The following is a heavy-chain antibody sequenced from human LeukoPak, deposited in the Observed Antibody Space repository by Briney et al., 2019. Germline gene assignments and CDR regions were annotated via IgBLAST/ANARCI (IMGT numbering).Heavy chain of an antibody. CDR3: ARPTVTSGYYPI. D-gene: IGHD3-22*01. Sequence: PGGSLRLSCAASGFIVSSIYMSWVRQAPGKGLEGGSVIYSGGGTDYAESVKGRFTISRDTSKNTLYLQMNSLRAEDTAVYFCARPTVTSGYYPIWGQGTLVTVSS. V-gene: IGHV3-53*01. J-gene: IGHJ4*02. CDR1: GFIVSSIY. CDR2: IYSGGGT.